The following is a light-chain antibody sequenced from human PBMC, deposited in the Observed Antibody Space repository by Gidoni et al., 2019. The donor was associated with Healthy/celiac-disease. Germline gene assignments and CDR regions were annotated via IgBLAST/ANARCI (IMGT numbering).Light chain of an antibody. V-gene: IGKV3-20*01. CDR1: SS. CDR3: QQYGSSPST. J-gene: IGKJ2*01. Sequence: SSLAWYQQKPGQAPRLLIYGASSRATGIPDRFSGSGSGTDFTLTISRLEPEDFAVYYCQQYGSSPSTFGQGTKLEIK. CDR2: GAS.